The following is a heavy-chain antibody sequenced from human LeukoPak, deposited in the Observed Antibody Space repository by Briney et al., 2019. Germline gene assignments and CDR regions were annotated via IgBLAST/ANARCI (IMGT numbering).Heavy chain of an antibody. V-gene: IGHV3-23*01. CDR3: AKGKINHDGAFDV. Sequence: GGSLRLSCAASGFTFSSYAMSWVRQAPGKGLEWVSAISGSGGSTYYADSVKGRFTISRDNSKKKVYLQMDSLGVDDTAIYYCAKGKINHDGAFDVWGQGTRVTVSS. J-gene: IGHJ3*01. CDR1: GFTFSSYA. CDR2: ISGSGGST. D-gene: IGHD1-14*01.